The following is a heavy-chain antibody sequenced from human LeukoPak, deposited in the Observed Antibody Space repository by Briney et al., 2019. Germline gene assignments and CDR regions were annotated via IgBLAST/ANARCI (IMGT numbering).Heavy chain of an antibody. J-gene: IGHJ4*02. V-gene: IGHV3-11*04. CDR1: GFRFNDYY. Sequence: GGSLRLSCAAPGFRFNDYYMSWIRQAPGKGLEWIGYISSSHSTIYYADSMKGRFTISRDNAENTLYLQMINLRAEDTAVYYCARLYYQLLPYFDYWGQGTLVTVAS. CDR3: ARLYYQLLPYFDY. D-gene: IGHD3-10*01. CDR2: ISSSHSTI.